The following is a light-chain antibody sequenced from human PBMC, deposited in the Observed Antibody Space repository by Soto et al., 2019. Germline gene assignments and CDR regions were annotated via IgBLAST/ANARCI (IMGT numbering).Light chain of an antibody. J-gene: IGLJ2*01. CDR3: QVWDSSSDHVV. CDR1: NIVSKS. V-gene: IGLV3-21*01. Sequence: SYELTQPPSVSVAPGKTARITCGGNNIVSKSVHWYQQKPGQAPVMVIYYDSDRPSGIPERFSGSNSGNTATLTIIRVEAGDEADYYCQVWDSSSDHVVFGGGTKLTVL. CDR2: YDS.